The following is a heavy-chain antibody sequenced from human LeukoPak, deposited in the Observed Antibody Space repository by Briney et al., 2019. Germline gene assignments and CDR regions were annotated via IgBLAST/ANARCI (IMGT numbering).Heavy chain of an antibody. V-gene: IGHV4-39*07. Sequence: PSETLSLTCTVSGGSISSSSYYWGWIRQPPGKGLEWIGSIYYSGSTYYNPSLKSRVTISVDTSKNQFSLKLSSVTAADTAVYYCARDGLRNSGISYWGQGTLVTVSS. D-gene: IGHD6-19*01. CDR3: ARDGLRNSGISY. CDR2: IYYSGST. CDR1: GGSISSSSYY. J-gene: IGHJ4*02.